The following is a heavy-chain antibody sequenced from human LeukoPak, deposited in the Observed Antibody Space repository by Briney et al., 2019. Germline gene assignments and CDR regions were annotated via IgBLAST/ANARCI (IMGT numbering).Heavy chain of an antibody. Sequence: SETLSLTCTVSGGSISSYYWSWIRQPAGKGLEWIGRIYTSGSTNYNPSLKSRVTMSVDTSKNQFSLKLSSVTAADTAVYYCARHFDSSGYSYGMDVWGQGTTVTVSS. CDR3: ARHFDSSGYSYGMDV. D-gene: IGHD3-22*01. J-gene: IGHJ6*02. V-gene: IGHV4-4*07. CDR2: IYTSGST. CDR1: GGSISSYY.